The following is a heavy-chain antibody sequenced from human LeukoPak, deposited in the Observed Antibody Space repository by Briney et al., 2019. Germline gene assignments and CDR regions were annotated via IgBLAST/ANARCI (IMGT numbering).Heavy chain of an antibody. Sequence: PGGSLRLSCAASGFTFATYAMSWVRQPPGKGLEWVSSISGSADITYYADSVKGRFTISRDNAKNSLYLQMNSLRAEDTAVYYCARDQRYCSSSSCPWEPFDYWGQGTLVTVSS. CDR3: ARDQRYCSSSSCPWEPFDY. CDR2: ISGSADIT. CDR1: GFTFATYA. V-gene: IGHV3-23*01. J-gene: IGHJ4*02. D-gene: IGHD2-2*01.